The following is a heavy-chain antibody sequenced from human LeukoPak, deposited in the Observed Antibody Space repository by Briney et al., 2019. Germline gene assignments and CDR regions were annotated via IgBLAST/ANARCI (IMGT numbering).Heavy chain of an antibody. D-gene: IGHD2-15*01. CDR2: ISVDGGST. V-gene: IGHV3-43*02. Sequence: GGSLRLSCAASGFTFDDYAMHWVRQAPGKGLEWVSLISVDGGSTYYADSVKGRFTISRDNSKNSLYLQMNSLRSEDTALYYCAKDMYSSFDYWGQGTLVTVSP. J-gene: IGHJ4*02. CDR3: AKDMYSSFDY. CDR1: GFTFDDYA.